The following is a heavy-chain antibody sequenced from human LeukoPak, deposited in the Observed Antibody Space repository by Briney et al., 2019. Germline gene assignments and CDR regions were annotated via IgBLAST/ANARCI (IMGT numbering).Heavy chain of an antibody. J-gene: IGHJ4*02. CDR1: GFTFRDYY. CDR2: ISSSGSAI. CDR3: ARRGSYFEFDY. Sequence: GGSLRLSCAASGFTFRDYYMSWIRQAPGKGLEWVSYISSSGSAIFYADSVKGRFTISRDNAKNSLYLQMNSLRVEDTAVYYCARRGSYFEFDYWGQGTLVTVSS. D-gene: IGHD1-26*01. V-gene: IGHV3-11*04.